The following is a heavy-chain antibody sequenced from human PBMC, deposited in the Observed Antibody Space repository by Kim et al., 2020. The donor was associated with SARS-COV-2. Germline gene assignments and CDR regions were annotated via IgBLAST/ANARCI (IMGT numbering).Heavy chain of an antibody. Sequence: GSTNYNPYLKSRVTISVDTSKNQFSLKLSSVTAADTAVYYCARELGAFDYWGQGTLVTVSS. CDR2: GST. CDR3: ARELGAFDY. V-gene: IGHV4-34*01. J-gene: IGHJ4*02. D-gene: IGHD3-3*02.